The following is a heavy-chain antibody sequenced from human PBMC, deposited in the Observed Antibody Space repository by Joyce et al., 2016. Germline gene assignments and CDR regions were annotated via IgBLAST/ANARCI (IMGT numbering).Heavy chain of an antibody. CDR1: SGSVSSGSFY. CDR3: AREGNYGFKNLDS. CDR2: MYSSGAT. D-gene: IGHD3-10*01. J-gene: IGHJ4*02. V-gene: IGHV4-39*07. Sequence: QLQLQESGPGLVEPSETLSLTCTVSSGSVSSGSFYWVWIRQPPGKGLEFIGCMYSSGATYYSPSLKNRLTISVGASKNQFSLKLSSVTAADTAIYYCAREGNYGFKNLDSWGQGTLVTVSS.